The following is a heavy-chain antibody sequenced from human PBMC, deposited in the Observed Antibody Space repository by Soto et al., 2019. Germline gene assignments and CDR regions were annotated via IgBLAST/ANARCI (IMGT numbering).Heavy chain of an antibody. CDR2: IFYSGNT. CDR1: AASISDGDYY. V-gene: IGHV4-30-4*01. J-gene: IGHJ6*02. Sequence: QVQLEESGPGLVEPSQTLSLTCTVLAASISDGDYYWTWIRQPPGKGLEWIGNIFYSGNTFYNPSLKPRLSMSVDRFKNQFSLTLNSVTAADTAVYFCVRMKLVYFYALDVWGQGTTVTVSS. D-gene: IGHD1-1*01. CDR3: VRMKLVYFYALDV.